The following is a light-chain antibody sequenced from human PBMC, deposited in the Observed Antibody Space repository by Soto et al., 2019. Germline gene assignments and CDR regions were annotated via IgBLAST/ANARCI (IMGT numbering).Light chain of an antibody. J-gene: IGKJ3*01. CDR1: QSISIY. Sequence: DIQMTQSPSSLSASVGDRVTIACRATQSISIYLNWYQQKPGKAPKLLIYGATTLQSGVPSRFSADGSGTDFNLTISSLQPEDFATYDGQESSSGPPFTFGPGTKVDIK. CDR2: GAT. V-gene: IGKV1-39*01. CDR3: QESSSGPPFT.